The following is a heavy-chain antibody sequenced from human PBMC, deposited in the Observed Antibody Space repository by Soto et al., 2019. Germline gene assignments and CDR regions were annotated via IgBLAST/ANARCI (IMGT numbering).Heavy chain of an antibody. CDR3: ARGRFIWFGEPKPTVY. V-gene: IGHV3-53*01. CDR1: GFTVSNDY. D-gene: IGHD3-10*01. CDR2: IYSGGGT. Sequence: GGSLRLSCAASGFTVSNDYMSWVRQAPGKGLEWVSVIYSGGGTYYADSVKGRFTISRDISKNTLYLQMNSLRAEDTAVYYCARGRFIWFGEPKPTVYWCPGPLVTVSS. J-gene: IGHJ4*02.